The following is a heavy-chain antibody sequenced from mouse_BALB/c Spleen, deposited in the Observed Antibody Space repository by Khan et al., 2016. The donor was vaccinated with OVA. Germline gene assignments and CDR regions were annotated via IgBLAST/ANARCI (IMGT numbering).Heavy chain of an antibody. J-gene: IGHJ3*01. Sequence: QVQLQQPGTELVRPGTSVKLSCKASGYTFTSYWMNWIKQRPEQGLEWIGRIDPYDSETHYNQKFKDKATLTVDESSNTAYMQLTSLTSEDSAVYYCARNPFAYWGQGTLVTVSA. V-gene: IGHV1-52*01. CDR1: GYTFTSYW. CDR2: IDPYDSET. CDR3: ARNPFAY.